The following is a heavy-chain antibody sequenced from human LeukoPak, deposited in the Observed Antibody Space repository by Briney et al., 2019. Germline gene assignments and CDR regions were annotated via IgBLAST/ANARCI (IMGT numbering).Heavy chain of an antibody. CDR1: GFTFSSYS. Sequence: GGSLRLSCAASGFTFSSYSMNWVRQAPGKGLEWVSSISSSSSYICYADSVKGRFTISRDNAKNSLYLQMNSLRAEDTAVYYCARETDSSGGFFDPWGQGTLVTVSS. CDR2: ISSSSSYI. D-gene: IGHD3-22*01. CDR3: ARETDSSGGFFDP. V-gene: IGHV3-21*01. J-gene: IGHJ5*02.